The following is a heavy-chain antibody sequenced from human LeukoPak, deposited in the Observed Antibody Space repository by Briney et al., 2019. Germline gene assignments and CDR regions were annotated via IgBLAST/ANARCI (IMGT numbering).Heavy chain of an antibody. CDR2: THYGGSS. J-gene: IGHJ6*03. CDR1: GASISSYS. V-gene: IGHV4-59*01. D-gene: IGHD2-8*01. Sequence: AETLSLTCTVSGASISSYSRSWIRQPPGKGLEWIGYTHYGGSSNYNTFVKGRVTISGATSKNQLSLKVASVTAADTAVYYWPRCGRNNGGYYYMEDWGKGTTVTVSS. CDR3: PRCGRNNGGYYYMED.